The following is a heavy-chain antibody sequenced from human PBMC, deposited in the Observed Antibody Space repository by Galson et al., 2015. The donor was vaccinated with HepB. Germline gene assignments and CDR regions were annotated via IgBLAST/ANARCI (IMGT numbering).Heavy chain of an antibody. CDR1: GFPFSLYA. D-gene: IGHD1-26*01. CDR3: AKVGSPYYGASWYFDL. V-gene: IGHV3-23*01. Sequence: SLRLSCAASGFPFSLYAMTWVRQAPGKGLEWVSGISGSDATTYYANSVKGRFTISRDNSKTTLCLQMNTLRAEDTAVYFCAKVGSPYYGASWYFDLWGRGTRVTVSS. J-gene: IGHJ2*01. CDR2: ISGSDATT.